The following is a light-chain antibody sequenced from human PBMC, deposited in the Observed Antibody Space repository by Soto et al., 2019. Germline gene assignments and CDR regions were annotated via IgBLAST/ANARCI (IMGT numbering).Light chain of an antibody. CDR2: ANT. CDR1: GSNIGAGYD. J-gene: IGLJ3*02. Sequence: QSVLTQPPSVSGAPGQRVTISCTGSGSNIGAGYDVHWYQQLPGTAPKLLIYANTNRPSGVPDRFSGSRSGTSASLAITGLQTEDEADYYCQSYDSSLSGSLFGGGTKVTVL. CDR3: QSYDSSLSGSL. V-gene: IGLV1-40*01.